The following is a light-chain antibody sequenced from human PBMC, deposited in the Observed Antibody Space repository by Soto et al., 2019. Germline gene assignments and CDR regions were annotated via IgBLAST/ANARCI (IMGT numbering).Light chain of an antibody. Sequence: EIVLPQSPVSLWFPQEERTTRSSRASQSVSSYLAWYQQKPGQAPRLLIYDASNRATGIPARFSGSGSGTDFTLTVISLELESFAVYYCHQRSNWPLTFGGGTKVDIK. V-gene: IGKV3-11*01. CDR2: DAS. J-gene: IGKJ4*01. CDR3: HQRSNWPLT. CDR1: QSVSSY.